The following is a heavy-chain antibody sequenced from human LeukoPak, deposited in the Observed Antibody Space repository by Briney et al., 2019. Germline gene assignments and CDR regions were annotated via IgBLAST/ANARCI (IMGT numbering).Heavy chain of an antibody. CDR1: GGSFSGYY. CDR2: INHSGSN. J-gene: IGHJ4*02. Sequence: PSETLSLTCAVYGGSFSGYYWSWIRQPPGKGLEWIGEINHSGSNNYNPSLKSRVTISVDTSKNQFSLKLSSVTAADTAVYYCARVIGTGTTRFDYWGQGTLVTVSS. CDR3: ARVIGTGTTRFDY. D-gene: IGHD1-7*01. V-gene: IGHV4-34*01.